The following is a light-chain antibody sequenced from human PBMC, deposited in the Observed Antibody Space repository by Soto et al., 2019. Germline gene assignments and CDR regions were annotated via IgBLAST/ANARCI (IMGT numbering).Light chain of an antibody. CDR2: GAS. Sequence: EIVMTQSPGTLSVSPGEGATLFCRASQSVRTKLAWYQQRAGQAPRLLMYGASTRATGIPDRFSGSGSGTEFTLTISSLQSEDFAVYYCQQCNSWPPITFGQGTRLEIK. CDR3: QQCNSWPPIT. V-gene: IGKV3-15*01. J-gene: IGKJ5*01. CDR1: QSVRTK.